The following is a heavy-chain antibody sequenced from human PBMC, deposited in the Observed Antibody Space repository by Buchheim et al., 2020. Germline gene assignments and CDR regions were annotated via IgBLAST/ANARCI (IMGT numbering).Heavy chain of an antibody. CDR3: AREALPSCSGGSCQSWFDP. CDR1: GYTFTSYY. D-gene: IGHD2-15*01. CDR2: INPSGGST. V-gene: IGHV1-46*01. J-gene: IGHJ5*02. Sequence: QVQLVQSGAEVKKPGASVKVSCKASGYTFTSYYMHWVRQAPGQGLEWMGIINPSGGSTSYAQKFQGRATMTRDTPTSTVYMELSSLRSEDTAVYYCAREALPSCSGGSCQSWFDPWGQGTL.